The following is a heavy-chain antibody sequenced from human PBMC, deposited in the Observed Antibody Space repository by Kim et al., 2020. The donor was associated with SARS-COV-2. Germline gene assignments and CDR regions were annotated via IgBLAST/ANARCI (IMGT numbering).Heavy chain of an antibody. CDR2: IKSKTDGGTT. J-gene: IGHJ4*02. CDR3: TTERGIYCSSTSCWKGPDY. Sequence: GGSLRLSCAASGFTFSNAWMSWVRQAPGKGLEWVGRIKSKTDGGTTDYAAPVKGRFTISRDDSKNTLYLQMNSLKTEDTAVYYCTTERGIYCSSTSCWKGPDYWGQGTLVTVSS. CDR1: GFTFSNAW. V-gene: IGHV3-15*01. D-gene: IGHD2-2*01.